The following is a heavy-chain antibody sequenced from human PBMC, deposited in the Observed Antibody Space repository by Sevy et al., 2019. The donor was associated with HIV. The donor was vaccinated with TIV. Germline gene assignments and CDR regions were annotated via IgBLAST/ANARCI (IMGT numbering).Heavy chain of an antibody. CDR3: ARSRSGYCDSSGYYIN. CDR2: IFPGDSET. J-gene: IGHJ4*02. CDR1: GYSFTSHW. V-gene: IGHV5-51*01. D-gene: IGHD3-22*01. Sequence: GESLKISCKGHGYSFTSHWIGWVRQMPGKGLDWMGIIFPGDSETRCSPSFQGEVTISADESISTAFLQWSSLKASDTAIYYCARSRSGYCDSSGYYINWGQGTLVTVSS.